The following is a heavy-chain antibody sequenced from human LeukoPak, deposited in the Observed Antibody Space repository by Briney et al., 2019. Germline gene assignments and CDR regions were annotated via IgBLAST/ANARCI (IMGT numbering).Heavy chain of an antibody. CDR1: GGSISSYY. D-gene: IGHD5-12*01. J-gene: IGHJ3*01. Sequence: SETLSLTCTVSGGSISSYYWNWTRQPPGKGLEWIGYIYYTGSTNYNPSLKSRVTISLDTSKNQFSLKLSSVTPADTALYYCARDRFDFPGAFDVWNLGTMVIVPS. V-gene: IGHV4-59*01. CDR2: IYYTGST. CDR3: ARDRFDFPGAFDV.